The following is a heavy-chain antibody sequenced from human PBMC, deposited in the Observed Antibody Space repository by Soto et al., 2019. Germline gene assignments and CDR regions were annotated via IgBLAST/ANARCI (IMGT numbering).Heavy chain of an antibody. J-gene: IGHJ4*02. Sequence: QVQLVESGGGVVQPGRSLRLSCAASGFTFSSYGMHWVRQAPGKGLEWVAVISYDGSNKYYADSVKGRFTISRDNSKNTLYLQMNILRAEDTAVYYCAKVFSSSWEDFDYWGQGTLVTVSS. CDR1: GFTFSSYG. CDR3: AKVFSSSWEDFDY. V-gene: IGHV3-30*18. CDR2: ISYDGSNK. D-gene: IGHD6-13*01.